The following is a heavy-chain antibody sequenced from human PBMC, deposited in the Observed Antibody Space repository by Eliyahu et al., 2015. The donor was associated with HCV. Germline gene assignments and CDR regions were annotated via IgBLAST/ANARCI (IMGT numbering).Heavy chain of an antibody. CDR1: XYTFTSYG. CDR3: ARAAAHSSSWYFDY. J-gene: IGHJ4*02. Sequence: QVQLVQSGAEVKKPGASVKVSCKASXYTFTSYGXSWVRQAPGQGLEWMGWISGYNGYTNYXQKLQGRVTMTTDTSTSTAYMELRSLRSDDTAVYYCARAAAHSSSWYFDYWGQGTLVTVSS. V-gene: IGHV1-18*01. CDR2: ISGYNGYT. D-gene: IGHD6-13*01.